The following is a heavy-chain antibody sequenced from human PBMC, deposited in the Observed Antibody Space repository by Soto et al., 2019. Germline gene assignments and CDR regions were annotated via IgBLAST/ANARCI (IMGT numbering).Heavy chain of an antibody. CDR2: VNPSGGHT. D-gene: IGHD2-21*02. Sequence: QVQLVQSGAEVKKPGASVKVSCKASGDTFTDYYIHWVRQAPGQGLEWMGTVNPSGGHTTYAQHFLGRMTKTRDTSTSTLYMELTSLTSEDAAVYYCARGGHVVVVTAAVDYWGQGTLVTVSS. CDR1: GDTFTDYY. CDR3: ARGGHVVVVTAAVDY. J-gene: IGHJ4*02. V-gene: IGHV1-46*01.